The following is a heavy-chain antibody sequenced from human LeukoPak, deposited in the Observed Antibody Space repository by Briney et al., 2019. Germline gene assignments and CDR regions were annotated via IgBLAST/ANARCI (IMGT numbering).Heavy chain of an antibody. CDR1: GLNFGESA. Sequence: QAGGSLRLSCVASGLNFGESAMHWVRQAPGKGLEWVSLISGSGGSTYYADVVKGRFTISRDNSKNALYLRMNSLRAEDTAVYYCAHWGSSGPFDYWGQGTLVTVSS. J-gene: IGHJ4*02. CDR3: AHWGSSGPFDY. D-gene: IGHD6-6*01. V-gene: IGHV3-23*01. CDR2: ISGSGGST.